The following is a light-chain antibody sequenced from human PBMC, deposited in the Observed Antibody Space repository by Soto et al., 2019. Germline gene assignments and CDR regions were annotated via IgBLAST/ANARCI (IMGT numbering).Light chain of an antibody. J-gene: IGLJ2*01. CDR1: SSDVGGYKY. V-gene: IGLV2-14*01. Sequence: QSVLTQPASVCGSPGQSITISCTGTSSDVGGYKYVSWYQQHPDTAPKLIIFEVSNRPSGISSSFSGSKSGNTASLTISGLQAEDESDYYCASYTSSSTSVIFGRGTKLTVI. CDR2: EVS. CDR3: ASYTSSSTSVI.